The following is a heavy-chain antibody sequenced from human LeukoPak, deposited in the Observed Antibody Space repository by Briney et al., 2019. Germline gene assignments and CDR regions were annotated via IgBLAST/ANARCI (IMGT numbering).Heavy chain of an antibody. CDR1: GYTFTGYY. CDR2: INPNSGGT. D-gene: IGHD6-13*01. CDR3: ARLGDSSSWYGRVLDY. J-gene: IGHJ4*02. Sequence: GASVKVSCKASGYTFTGYYMHWVRQAPGQGLEWMGWINPNSGGTNYAQKFQGRVTMTRDTSISTAYMELSRLRSDDTAVYYCARLGDSSSWYGRVLDYWGQGTLVTVSS. V-gene: IGHV1-2*02.